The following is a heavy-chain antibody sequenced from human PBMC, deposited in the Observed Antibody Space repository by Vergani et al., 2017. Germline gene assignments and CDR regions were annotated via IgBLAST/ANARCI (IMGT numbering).Heavy chain of an antibody. Sequence: EVDLVESGGGLAQPGGSLRLSCEASGITFWKFGMHWVRQGPGKGLEWVSGISWNSGAVDYADSVRGRFTISRDNAKNSLFLEMNSLRFEDTAVYYCAKDLSVVEAADDFRGQGTLVTVSS. CDR1: GITFWKFG. D-gene: IGHD6-13*01. V-gene: IGHV3-9*01. CDR2: ISWNSGAV. J-gene: IGHJ4*02. CDR3: AKDLSVVEAADDF.